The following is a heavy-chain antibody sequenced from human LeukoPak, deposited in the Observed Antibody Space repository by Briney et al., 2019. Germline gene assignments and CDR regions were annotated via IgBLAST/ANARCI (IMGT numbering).Heavy chain of an antibody. CDR3: ATIPYGSGIIDY. Sequence: EASVKVSCKASGYTFTDYYMHWVRQAPGQGLECMGWINPNSGGTNYAQKFQGRVTMTRDTSISTAYMEVGSLRSDDTAVYYCATIPYGSGIIDYWGQGTLVTVSS. CDR2: INPNSGGT. J-gene: IGHJ4*02. D-gene: IGHD3-10*01. CDR1: GYTFTDYY. V-gene: IGHV1-2*02.